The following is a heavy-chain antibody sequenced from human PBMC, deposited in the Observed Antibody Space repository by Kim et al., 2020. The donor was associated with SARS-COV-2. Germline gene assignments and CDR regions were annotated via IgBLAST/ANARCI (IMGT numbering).Heavy chain of an antibody. CDR1: GYSCTSYL. V-gene: IGHV5-51*01. CDR2: IYPGDSDT. Sequence: GESLKISCKGSGYSCTSYLIGWVRQMPGKGLEWMGIIYPGDSDTRYSPSFQGHVTISADKSISTAYLQWSSLKASDTAMYYCATRGGYYDSSGYYRGFDYWGQGTLVTVSS. CDR3: ATRGGYYDSSGYYRGFDY. D-gene: IGHD3-22*01. J-gene: IGHJ4*02.